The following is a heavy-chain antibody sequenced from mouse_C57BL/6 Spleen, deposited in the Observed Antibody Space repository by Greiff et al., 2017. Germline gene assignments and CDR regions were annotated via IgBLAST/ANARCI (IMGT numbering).Heavy chain of an antibody. Sequence: VQLKESGPGLVKPSQSLSLTCSVTGYSITSGYYWNWIRQFPGNKLEWMGYISYDGSNNYNPSLKNRISITRDTSKNQFFLKLNSVTTEDTATYYCARDKGDGYYVGYWGQGTTLTVSS. CDR2: ISYDGSN. CDR1: GYSITSGYY. D-gene: IGHD2-3*01. CDR3: ARDKGDGYYVGY. J-gene: IGHJ2*01. V-gene: IGHV3-6*01.